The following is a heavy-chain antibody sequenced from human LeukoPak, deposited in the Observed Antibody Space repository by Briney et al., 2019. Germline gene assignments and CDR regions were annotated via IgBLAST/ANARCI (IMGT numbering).Heavy chain of an antibody. V-gene: IGHV1-2*03. CDR2: INPNSGGT. CDR3: ARGTDSSGSPPDY. J-gene: IGHJ4*02. CDR1: RYTFTAYY. D-gene: IGHD6-19*01. Sequence: LAASVKVSCKASRYTFTAYYMHWVRQAPGQGLEWMGWINPNSGGTNYAQKFQGRVIMTRDTSISTAYMDLNRLRSDDTALYYCARGTDSSGSPPDYWGQGTLVTVSS.